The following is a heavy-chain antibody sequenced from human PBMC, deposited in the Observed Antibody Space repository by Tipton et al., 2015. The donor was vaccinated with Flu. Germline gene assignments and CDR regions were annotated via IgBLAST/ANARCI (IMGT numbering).Heavy chain of an antibody. V-gene: IGHV4-39*07. CDR2: IYYSGST. CDR3: ARGRVGYYYYYMDV. D-gene: IGHD1-26*01. CDR1: GGSISSSSYY. J-gene: IGHJ6*03. Sequence: GLVKPSETLSLTCTVSGGSISSSSYYWGWIRQPPGKGLEWIGSIYYSGSTYYNPSLKSRVTISVDTSKNQFSLKLSSVTAADTAVYYCARGRVGYYYYYMDVWGKGTTVTVSS.